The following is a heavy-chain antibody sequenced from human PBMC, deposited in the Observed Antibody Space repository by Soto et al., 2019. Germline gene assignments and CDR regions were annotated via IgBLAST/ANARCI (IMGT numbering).Heavy chain of an antibody. V-gene: IGHV2-5*02. CDR3: AHRQTAVAGAFDF. CDR2: IYWDEQK. D-gene: IGHD6-19*01. Sequence: QITLKESGPTVVKPTQTLTLTCTLSGLSLTTSGVGVGWIRQPPGEALEWLALIYWDEQKRYSPSLRSRLTITRDTAKNHVVLTMTNMDTVDTATYYCAHRQTAVAGAFDFWGQGTLVSVSS. CDR1: GLSLTTSGVG. J-gene: IGHJ4*02.